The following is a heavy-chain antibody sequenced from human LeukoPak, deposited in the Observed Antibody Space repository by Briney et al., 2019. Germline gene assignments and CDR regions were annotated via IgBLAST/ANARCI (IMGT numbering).Heavy chain of an antibody. V-gene: IGHV3-21*01. CDR2: ISSSSSHT. CDR3: ATFRLGGEFNDY. Sequence: GGSLRLSCAASGFTFNNYGINWVRQAPVKGLEWVSSISSSSSHTYYADSVKGRFTVSRDNAKNSLYLQMSSLRAEDTAVYYCATFRLGGEFNDYWGQGTLVTVSS. J-gene: IGHJ4*02. D-gene: IGHD3-3*01. CDR1: GFTFNNYG.